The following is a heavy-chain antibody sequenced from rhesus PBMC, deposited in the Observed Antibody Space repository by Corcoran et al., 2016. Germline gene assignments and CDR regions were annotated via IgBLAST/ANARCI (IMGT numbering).Heavy chain of an antibody. J-gene: IGHJ4*01. V-gene: IGHV4-65*01. CDR3: ARLPLWSGYYTADY. CDR1: GGSVSSSNW. D-gene: IGHD3-3*01. CDR2: ISGISCCT. Sequence: QVQLQESGPGLVKPSETLSLTCAASGGSVSSSNWWSWIRQPPGNGLEWIGDISGISCCTYYHPSLQSRGTISTDTSKNQLSLMLSSVTAADTAVYYCARLPLWSGYYTADYWGQGVLVTVSS.